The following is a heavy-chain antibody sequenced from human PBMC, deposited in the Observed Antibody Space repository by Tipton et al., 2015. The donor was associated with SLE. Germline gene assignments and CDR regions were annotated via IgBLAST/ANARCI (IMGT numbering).Heavy chain of an antibody. Sequence: SLRLSCAASGFTVSSKYMSWVRQSPGKGLEWVSIIYSGGSTYYADSVKGRFTISRDNAKNTLFLQMNSLRVEDTAVYYCVRGGGSVGQDFDYWGQGTLVAVSS. CDR1: GFTVSSKY. D-gene: IGHD6-25*01. CDR3: VRGGGSVGQDFDY. CDR2: IYSGGST. J-gene: IGHJ4*02. V-gene: IGHV3-53*03.